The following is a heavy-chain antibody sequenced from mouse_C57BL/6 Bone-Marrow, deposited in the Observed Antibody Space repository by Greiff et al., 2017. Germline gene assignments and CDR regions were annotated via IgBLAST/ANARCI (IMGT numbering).Heavy chain of an antibody. CDR3: ARSYRGFAY. CDR1: GYTFTSYW. CDR2: IDPSDSYT. V-gene: IGHV1-50*01. Sequence: QVRLQQPGAELVKPGASVKLSCKASGYTFTSYWMQWVKQRPGQGLEWIGEIDPSDSYTNYNQKFKGKATLTVDTSSSTAYMQLSSLTSEDSAVYYCARSYRGFAYWGQGTLVTVSA. J-gene: IGHJ3*01. D-gene: IGHD6-5*01.